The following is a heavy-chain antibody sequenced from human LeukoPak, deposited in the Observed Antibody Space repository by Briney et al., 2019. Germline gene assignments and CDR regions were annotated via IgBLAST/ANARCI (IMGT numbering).Heavy chain of an antibody. V-gene: IGHV4-34*01. Sequence: KPSETLSLTCAVHGGSFSGYYWSWIRQPPGKGLEWIGEINHSGSTNYNPSLKSRVTISVDTSKNQFSLKLSSVTAADTAVYYCARGQGYCSGGSCSFNWFDPWGQGTLVTVSS. D-gene: IGHD2-15*01. CDR1: GGSFSGYY. CDR3: ARGQGYCSGGSCSFNWFDP. CDR2: INHSGST. J-gene: IGHJ5*02.